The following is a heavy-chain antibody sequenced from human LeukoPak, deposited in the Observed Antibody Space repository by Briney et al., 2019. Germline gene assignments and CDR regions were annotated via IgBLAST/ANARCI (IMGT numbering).Heavy chain of an antibody. Sequence: GASVKVSCKASGYTFSNFGINWVRQAPGQGLEWMGWISGNNDNPNYGQKFQGRFTVTTDSSTNTAYMELRNLRFDDTAVYYCARGGTSTDDYWGQGTLVTVSS. CDR2: ISGNNDNP. D-gene: IGHD1-26*01. V-gene: IGHV1-18*01. CDR1: GYTFSNFG. J-gene: IGHJ4*02. CDR3: ARGGTSTDDY.